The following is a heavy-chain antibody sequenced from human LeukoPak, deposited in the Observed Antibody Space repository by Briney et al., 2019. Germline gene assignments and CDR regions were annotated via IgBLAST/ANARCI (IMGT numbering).Heavy chain of an antibody. D-gene: IGHD6-19*01. CDR3: ARAKPSVAGFFDS. Sequence: PGGSLRLSCAASGFTVSTSYMSWVRQPPGKGPEWVSIIYSGGSTDHADSVKGRFTLSRDDSKNTLYLQMNSLRADDTAVYYCARAKPSVAGFFDSWGQGTLVTVSS. J-gene: IGHJ4*02. CDR1: GFTVSTSY. CDR2: IYSGGST. V-gene: IGHV3-66*01.